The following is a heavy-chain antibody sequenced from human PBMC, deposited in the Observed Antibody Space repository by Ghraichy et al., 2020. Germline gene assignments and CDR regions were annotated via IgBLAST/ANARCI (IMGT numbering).Heavy chain of an antibody. D-gene: IGHD4-23*01. CDR2: IYTSGST. CDR3: ARDHGGRSNYYYYGMDV. CDR1: GGSISSYY. J-gene: IGHJ6*02. V-gene: IGHV4-4*09. Sequence: SETLSLTCTVSGGSISSYYWSWIRQPPGKGLEWIGYIYTSGSTNYNPSLKSRVTISVDTSKNQFSLKLSSVTAADTPVYYCARDHGGRSNYYYYGMDVWGQGTTVTVSS.